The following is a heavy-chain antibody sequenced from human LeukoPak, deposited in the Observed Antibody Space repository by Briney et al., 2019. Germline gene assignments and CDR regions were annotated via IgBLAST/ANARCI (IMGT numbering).Heavy chain of an antibody. Sequence: PSETLSLTCDVHGGSFRGYSWNWIRQPPGKGLEWIGEINHSGRAKYNPSLKSRVTISLETSNNAFSLKVSSVTAADTAVYYCARDRIRAVTTYPGGYWGQGTLVTVSS. CDR3: ARDRIRAVTTYPGGY. CDR1: GGSFRGYS. J-gene: IGHJ4*02. D-gene: IGHD4-17*01. V-gene: IGHV4-34*01. CDR2: INHSGRA.